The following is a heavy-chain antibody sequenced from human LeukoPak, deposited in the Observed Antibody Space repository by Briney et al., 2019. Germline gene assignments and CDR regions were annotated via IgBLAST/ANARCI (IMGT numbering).Heavy chain of an antibody. CDR2: IYWDGRT. CDR1: GASLTSGGFSY. J-gene: IGHJ4*01. D-gene: IGHD3-9*01. Sequence: SETLSLTCSVSGASLTSGGFSYWVWIRQPPRRPLEWVGSIYWDGRTYYNPSLSSRVTISMDTPKNQFSLKLNSVTAADTAVYYCARRSLDTSPDLGHGTLATVSS. CDR3: ARRSLDTSPD. V-gene: IGHV4-39*07.